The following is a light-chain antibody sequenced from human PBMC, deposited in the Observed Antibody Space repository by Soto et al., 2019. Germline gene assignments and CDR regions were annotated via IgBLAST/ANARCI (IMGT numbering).Light chain of an antibody. CDR3: QQFQSSLRT. Sequence: EVVLTQSPGTLSLSPGERATLSCRASQSVGSSYLAWYQQKPGQAPRVLIYGTSSRATGIPDRFSGSGSGTDFTLTISRLEPEDFAVYFCQQFQSSLRTFGQGTKVDIK. CDR2: GTS. J-gene: IGKJ1*01. CDR1: QSVGSSY. V-gene: IGKV3-20*01.